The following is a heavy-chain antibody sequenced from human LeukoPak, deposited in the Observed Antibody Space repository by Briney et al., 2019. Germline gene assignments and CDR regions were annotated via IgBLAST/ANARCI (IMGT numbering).Heavy chain of an antibody. D-gene: IGHD2-15*01. J-gene: IGHJ6*02. CDR2: IYSGGST. Sequence: GGSLRLSCAASGFTVSSNYMSWVRQAPGKGLEWVSVIYSGGSTYYADSVKGRFTISRDNSKNTLYLQMNSLRAEDTAVYYCASRAATHYYYYYGMDVWGQGTTVTVSS. CDR3: ASRAATHYYYYYGMDV. CDR1: GFTVSSNY. V-gene: IGHV3-66*01.